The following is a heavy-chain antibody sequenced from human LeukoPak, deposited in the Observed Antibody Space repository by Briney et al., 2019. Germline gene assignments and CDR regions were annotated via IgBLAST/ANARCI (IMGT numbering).Heavy chain of an antibody. CDR2: ISGNNGNT. V-gene: IGHV1-18*01. CDR1: NYTFASYG. D-gene: IGHD3-10*01. Sequence: GASVKVSCKASNYTFASYGISWVRQAPGRGLEWMGWISGNNGNTNSAQKFQGRVTMTTDTATNTAYMELRSLRSDDTAVYYCARGGSGSYAWLYYWGQGTLVTVSS. J-gene: IGHJ4*02. CDR3: ARGGSGSYAWLYY.